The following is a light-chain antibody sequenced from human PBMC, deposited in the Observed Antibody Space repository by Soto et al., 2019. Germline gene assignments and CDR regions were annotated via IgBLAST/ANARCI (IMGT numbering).Light chain of an antibody. CDR2: WAS. J-gene: IGKJ2*01. V-gene: IGKV4-1*01. CDR1: QSVLYSSNNKNY. Sequence: IVMTQSPDSLAVSLGERATINCKSSQSVLYSSNNKNYLSWYQQRPGQPPKLLIYWASTRESGVPDRFSGSGSGTDFTLTISSLQAEDVAVYYCQQYYGIPYTFGQGTKVEIK. CDR3: QQYYGIPYT.